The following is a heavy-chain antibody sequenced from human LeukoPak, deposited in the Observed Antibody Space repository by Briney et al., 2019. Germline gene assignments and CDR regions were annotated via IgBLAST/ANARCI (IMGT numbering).Heavy chain of an antibody. CDR1: GSTFGDYA. Sequence: PGGSLRLSCTASGSTFGDYAMSWVRQAPGKGLEWVGFIRSKASGGTTEYTASVKGRFTISRDDSKSIAYLQMNSLITEDTAIYYCTRGYSIDYWGQGTQVTVSS. CDR3: TRGYSIDY. CDR2: IRSKASGGTT. D-gene: IGHD4-11*01. V-gene: IGHV3-49*04. J-gene: IGHJ4*02.